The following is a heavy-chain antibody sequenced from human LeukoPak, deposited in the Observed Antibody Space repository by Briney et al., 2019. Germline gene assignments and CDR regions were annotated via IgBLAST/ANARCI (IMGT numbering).Heavy chain of an antibody. CDR3: AREYSSSSEDDY. J-gene: IGHJ4*02. D-gene: IGHD6-6*01. Sequence: SVKVSCKASGGTYSSYTISWVRQAPGQGLEWMGRIIPILGIANYAQKFQGRVTITADKSTSTAYMELSSLRSEDTAVYYCAREYSSSSEDDYWGQGTLVTVSS. CDR1: GGTYSSYT. CDR2: IIPILGIA. V-gene: IGHV1-69*02.